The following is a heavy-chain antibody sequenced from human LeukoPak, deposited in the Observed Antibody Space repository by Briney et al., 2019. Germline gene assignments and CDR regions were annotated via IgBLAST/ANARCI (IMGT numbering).Heavy chain of an antibody. V-gene: IGHV1-2*02. CDR2: INPNSGGT. D-gene: IGHD5-12*01. J-gene: IGHJ6*02. Sequence: GASVKVSCKASGHTFTGYYMHWVRQAPGQGLEWMGWINPNSGGTNYAQKFQGRVTMTRDTSISTAYMELSRLRSDDTAVYYCAREYSGYDFLYYYGMDVWGQGTTVTVSS. CDR1: GHTFTGYY. CDR3: AREYSGYDFLYYYGMDV.